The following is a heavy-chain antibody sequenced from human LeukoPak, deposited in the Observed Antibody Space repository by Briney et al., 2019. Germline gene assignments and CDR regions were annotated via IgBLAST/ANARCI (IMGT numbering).Heavy chain of an antibody. J-gene: IGHJ6*03. D-gene: IGHD3-10*01. CDR1: GFTFSSHA. CDR3: AKKRLREFWSHNYYYMDV. Sequence: GGSLRLSCAGSGFTFSSHAMSWVRQAPGKGLEWVSAISGSGGSTYYADSVKGRFTISRDNSKNTLYLQMNSLRAEDTAVYYCAKKRLREFWSHNYYYMDVWGKGTTVTISS. V-gene: IGHV3-23*01. CDR2: ISGSGGST.